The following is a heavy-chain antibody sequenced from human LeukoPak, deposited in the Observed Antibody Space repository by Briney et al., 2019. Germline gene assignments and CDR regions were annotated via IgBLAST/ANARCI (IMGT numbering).Heavy chain of an antibody. CDR2: ISGYNGKT. J-gene: IGHJ5*02. CDR1: GYTFNTYG. Sequence: PGASLKLSCEASGYTFNTYGINWVRQAPGQGLEWMGRISGYNGKTKYAETLQDRVTMTTDTATTTAYMEMSSLRSDDTAVYYCARAGAVVDNWFDPWGQGTLVTVSS. CDR3: ARAGAVVDNWFDP. V-gene: IGHV1-18*01. D-gene: IGHD2-15*01.